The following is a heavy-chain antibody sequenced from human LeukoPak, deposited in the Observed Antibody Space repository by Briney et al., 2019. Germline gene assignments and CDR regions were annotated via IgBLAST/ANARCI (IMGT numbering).Heavy chain of an antibody. V-gene: IGHV4-30-4*07. Sequence: PSETLSLTCAVSGGSISSGGYSWSWIRQPPGKGLEWIAYIYHSGTTYYNPSLKSRATISVDTSKNQFSLKLSSVTAADTAVYYCARGSNYYDSSGLSFDYWGQGTLVTVSS. CDR1: GGSISSGGYS. CDR3: ARGSNYYDSSGLSFDY. J-gene: IGHJ4*02. CDR2: IYHSGTT. D-gene: IGHD3-22*01.